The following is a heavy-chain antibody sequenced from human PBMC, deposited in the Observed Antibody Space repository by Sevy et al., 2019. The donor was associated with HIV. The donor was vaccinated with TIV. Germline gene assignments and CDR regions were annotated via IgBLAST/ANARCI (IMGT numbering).Heavy chain of an antibody. V-gene: IGHV3-48*03. D-gene: IGHD4-17*01. CDR2: ISSSSSTI. CDR3: ARDLPPSATTVAHFDY. J-gene: IGHJ4*02. Sequence: GGSLRLSCAASGFMFSSYEMNWVRQAPGKWLEWILYISSSSSTIYYADSVKGRFNISIDNAKNSLYLQMNSLGTDDTAVYYCARDLPPSATTVAHFDYWGPGTLVTVSS. CDR1: GFMFSSYE.